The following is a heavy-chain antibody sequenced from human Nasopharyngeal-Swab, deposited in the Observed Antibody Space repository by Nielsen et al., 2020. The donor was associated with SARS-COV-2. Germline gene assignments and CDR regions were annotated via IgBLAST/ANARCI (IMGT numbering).Heavy chain of an antibody. CDR1: GFTFSSYA. CDR2: IKQDGSEK. D-gene: IGHD2-2*01. CDR3: ARGQVVPAAIRYNWFDP. J-gene: IGHJ5*02. V-gene: IGHV3-7*01. Sequence: GESLKISCAASGFTFSSYALRWVRQAPGKGLEWVANIKQDGSEKYYVDSVKGRFTISRDNAKNSLYLQMNSLRAEDTAVYYCARGQVVPAAIRYNWFDPWGQGTLVTVSS.